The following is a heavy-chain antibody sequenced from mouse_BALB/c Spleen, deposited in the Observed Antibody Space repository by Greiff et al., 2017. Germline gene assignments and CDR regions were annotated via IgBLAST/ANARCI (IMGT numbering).Heavy chain of an antibody. D-gene: IGHD2-14*01. CDR1: GFNIKDTY. V-gene: IGHV14-3*02. J-gene: IGHJ4*01. CDR2: IDPANGNT. CDR3: ARAYYRSYAMDY. Sequence: EVQLQQSGAELVKPGASVKLSCTASGFNIKDTYMHWVKQRPEQGLEWIGRIDPANGNTKYDPKFQGKATITADTSSNTAYLQLSSLTSEDTAVYYCARAYYRSYAMDYWGQGTSVTVSS.